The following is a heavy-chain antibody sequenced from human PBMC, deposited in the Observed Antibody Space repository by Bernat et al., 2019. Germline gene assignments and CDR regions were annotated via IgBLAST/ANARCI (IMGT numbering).Heavy chain of an antibody. V-gene: IGHV1-18*01. CDR1: GYTFTSYG. CDR3: ARGSVRFCSGGDCYPYYYYGMDV. CDR2: ISAYNGNT. D-gene: IGHD2-15*01. J-gene: IGHJ6*02. Sequence: QVQLVQSGAEVKKPGASVKVSCKASGYTFTSYGISWVRQAPGQGLEWMGWISAYNGNTNYAQKLQGRVSMTTDTSTSTAYMELRSLRSDDTAVYYCARGSVRFCSGGDCYPYYYYGMDVWGQGTTVTVSS.